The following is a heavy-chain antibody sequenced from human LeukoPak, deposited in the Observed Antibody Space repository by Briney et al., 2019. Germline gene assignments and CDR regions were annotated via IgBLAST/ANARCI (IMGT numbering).Heavy chain of an antibody. Sequence: GGSLRLSCAASGFTFSSYGMHWVRQAPGKGLEWVAFIRYDGSNKYYADSVKGRFTISRDNSKNTLYLQMNSLRAEDTAVYYCAKRIWGLGYCSGGSCYKGQFDYWGQGTLVTVSS. V-gene: IGHV3-30*02. D-gene: IGHD2-15*01. CDR1: GFTFSSYG. J-gene: IGHJ4*02. CDR3: AKRIWGLGYCSGGSCYKGQFDY. CDR2: IRYDGSNK.